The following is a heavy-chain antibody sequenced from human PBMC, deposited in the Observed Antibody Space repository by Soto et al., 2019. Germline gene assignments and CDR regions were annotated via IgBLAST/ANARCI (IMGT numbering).Heavy chain of an antibody. V-gene: IGHV3-74*01. CDR3: AIRIAVAGTLY. Sequence: HPGGSLRLSCAASGFTFSSYWMHWVRQAPGKGLVWVSRINSDGSSTSYADSVKGRFTISRDNAKNTLYLQMNSLRAEDTAVYYCAIRIAVAGTLYWGQGTLVTVSS. CDR1: GFTFSSYW. D-gene: IGHD6-19*01. J-gene: IGHJ4*02. CDR2: INSDGSST.